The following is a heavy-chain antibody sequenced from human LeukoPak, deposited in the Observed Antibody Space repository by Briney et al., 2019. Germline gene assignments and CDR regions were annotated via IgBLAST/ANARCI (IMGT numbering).Heavy chain of an antibody. CDR3: AKDRGYSFDY. CDR2: IDSSGAKI. Sequence: PVGSLRLSCAASGFTFSIYAMSWVRQAPGKGLEWVSAIDSSGAKIYYADSVKGRFTISRDNSKNSLYLQMNSLRAEDAAVYYCAKDRGYSFDYWGQGTLVTVSS. CDR1: GFTFSIYA. V-gene: IGHV3-23*01. J-gene: IGHJ4*02. D-gene: IGHD3-10*01.